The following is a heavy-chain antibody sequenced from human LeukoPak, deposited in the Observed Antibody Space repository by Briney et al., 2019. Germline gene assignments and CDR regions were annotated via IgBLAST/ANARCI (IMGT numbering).Heavy chain of an antibody. CDR3: AKGGSFDY. CDR1: GFTFSSYA. CDR2: ISYDGSNK. Sequence: HSGRSLRLSCAASGFTFSSYAMHWVRQAPGKGLEWVAVISYDGSNKYYADSVKGRFTISRDNSKNTLYLQMNSLRAEDTAVYYCAKGGSFDYWGQGTLVTVSS. J-gene: IGHJ4*02. V-gene: IGHV3-30-3*01. D-gene: IGHD3-10*01.